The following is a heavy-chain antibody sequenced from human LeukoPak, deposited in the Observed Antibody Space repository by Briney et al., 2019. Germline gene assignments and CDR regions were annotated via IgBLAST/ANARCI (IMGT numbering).Heavy chain of an antibody. CDR3: ARVRGYDTSDYDY. CDR2: FNTDGSST. D-gene: IGHD3-22*01. Sequence: GGSLRLSCAASGFTFSSFWMHWVRQAPGKGLVWVSRFNTDGSSTTYADSVKGRFTISRDNAKNTLYLQMNSLRVEDTALYYCARVRGYDTSDYDYWGQGTLVTVSS. CDR1: GFTFSSFW. J-gene: IGHJ4*02. V-gene: IGHV3-74*01.